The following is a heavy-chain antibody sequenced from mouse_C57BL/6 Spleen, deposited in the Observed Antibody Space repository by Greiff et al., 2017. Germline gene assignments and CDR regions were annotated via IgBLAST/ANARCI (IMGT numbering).Heavy chain of an antibody. CDR3: ARWGTVEYYFDY. CDR1: GYAFTNYL. J-gene: IGHJ2*01. CDR2: INPGSGGT. Sequence: QVQLQQSGAELVRPGTSVKVSCKASGYAFTNYLIEWVKQRPGQGLEWIGVINPGSGGTNYNEKFKGKATLTADKSSSTAYMQLSSLTSEDSAVYFCARWGTVEYYFDYWGQGTTLTVSS. V-gene: IGHV1-54*01. D-gene: IGHD1-1*01.